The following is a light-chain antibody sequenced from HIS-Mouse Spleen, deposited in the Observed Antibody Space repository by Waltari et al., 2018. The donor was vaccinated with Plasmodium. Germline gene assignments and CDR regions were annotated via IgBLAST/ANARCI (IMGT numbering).Light chain of an antibody. Sequence: SYELTQPPSVSVSPGQTARLTCSGDALPNKSAYWYQQKSGQAPVLVIYEDSKRPSGIPERFSGSSSGTTVTLTISGVQAEDEADYYCQAWDSSTAWVFGGGTKLTVL. CDR1: ALPNKS. J-gene: IGLJ2*01. V-gene: IGLV3-10*01. CDR3: QAWDSSTAWV. CDR2: EDS.